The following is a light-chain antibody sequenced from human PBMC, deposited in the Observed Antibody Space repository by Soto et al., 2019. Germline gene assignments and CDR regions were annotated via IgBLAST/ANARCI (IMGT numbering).Light chain of an antibody. J-gene: IGLJ2*01. CDR1: SGAVTSGRY. CDR2: DTF. CDR3: MRSDSGGLV. V-gene: IGLV7-46*01. Sequence: QAVVTQEPSLTVSPGGTVTLTCGSSSGAVTSGRYPYWFQQKPGQAPRTLIYDTFNKHSWTPARFSGSLLGGKAALTLSGAQPEDEAEYYCMRSDSGGLVFGGGTKLTFL.